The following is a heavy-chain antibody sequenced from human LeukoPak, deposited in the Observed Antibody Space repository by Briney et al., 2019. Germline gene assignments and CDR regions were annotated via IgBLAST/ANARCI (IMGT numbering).Heavy chain of an antibody. Sequence: GGSLRLSCAASGFTLNNYWMTWVRQAPGKGLEWVANIKPDGSEKYYVDSVEGRFTISRDNAENSLYLQMNSLRVEDTAIYYCVGPYSSGPPFDYWGQGTLVTVSS. CDR2: IKPDGSEK. CDR1: GFTLNNYW. D-gene: IGHD6-19*01. J-gene: IGHJ4*02. V-gene: IGHV3-7*01. CDR3: VGPYSSGPPFDY.